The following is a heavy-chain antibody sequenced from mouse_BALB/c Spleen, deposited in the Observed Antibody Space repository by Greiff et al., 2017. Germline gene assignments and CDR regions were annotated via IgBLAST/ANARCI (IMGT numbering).Heavy chain of an antibody. V-gene: IGHV5-6-4*01. J-gene: IGHJ4*01. CDR1: GFTFSSYT. CDR3: TRGEGITTDYYAMDY. Sequence: EVKVVASGGGLVKPGGSLKLSCAASGFTFSSYTMSWVRQTPEKRLEWVATISSGGSYTYYPDSVKGRFTISRDNAKNTLYLQMSSLKSEDTAMYYCTRGEGITTDYYAMDYWGQGTSVTVSS. D-gene: IGHD1-1*01. CDR2: ISSGGSYT.